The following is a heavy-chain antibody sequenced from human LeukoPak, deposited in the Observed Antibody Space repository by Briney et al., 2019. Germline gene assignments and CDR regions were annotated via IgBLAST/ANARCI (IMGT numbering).Heavy chain of an antibody. CDR2: ISGSGGTT. CDR1: GFTFSSYA. CDR3: AKDVSSSPRAFDI. Sequence: PGGSLRLSCAASGFTFSSYAMSWVRQAPGKGLEWLSGISGSGGTTYYADSVKGRFTISRDNSRNTLYLQVNSLRAEDTAVYYCAKDVSSSPRAFDIWGQGTMVTVSS. V-gene: IGHV3-23*01. J-gene: IGHJ3*02. D-gene: IGHD6-13*01.